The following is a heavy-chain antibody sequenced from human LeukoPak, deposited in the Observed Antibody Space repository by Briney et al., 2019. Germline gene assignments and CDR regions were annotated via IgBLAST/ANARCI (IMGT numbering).Heavy chain of an antibody. J-gene: IGHJ4*02. CDR3: ARDGRIAPGDTTILDY. CDR2: IISDWSST. V-gene: IGHV3-74*01. Sequence: GGSLRLSCAASGFTFSNYWMHWVRQAPGKGLVWVSRIISDWSSTNYADSVKGRFTISRDNAKNTLHLQVNSLRAEDTAVYYCARDGRIAPGDTTILDYWGQGTLVTVAS. D-gene: IGHD5-12*01. CDR1: GFTFSNYW.